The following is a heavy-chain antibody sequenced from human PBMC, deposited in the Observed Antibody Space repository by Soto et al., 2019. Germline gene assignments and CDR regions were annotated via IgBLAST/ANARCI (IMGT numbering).Heavy chain of an antibody. CDR1: GFTFSSYS. J-gene: IGHJ6*04. CDR2: ISSSISSI. D-gene: IGHD1-26*01. V-gene: IGHV3-48*02. Sequence: RGSRRLSCAASGFTFSSYSMNWVRQAPGKGLEWVSYISSSISSIYYADSVKGRFTISRDNAKNSLYLQMNSLRDEDTAVYYCARDLRWARTYYYGIDVWGKGNTVTVSS. CDR3: ARDLRWARTYYYGIDV.